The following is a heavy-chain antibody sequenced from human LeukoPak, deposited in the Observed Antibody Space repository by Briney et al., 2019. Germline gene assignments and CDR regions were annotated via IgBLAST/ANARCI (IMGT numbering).Heavy chain of an antibody. V-gene: IGHV1-69*13. CDR2: IIPIFGTA. Sequence: SVKVSCKASGGTLSSYAISWVRQAPGQGLEWMGGIIPIFGTANYAQKFQGRVTITADESTSTAYMELSSLRSEDTAVYYCAFALITMVRGVINYYYGMDVWGQGTTVTVSS. CDR1: GGTLSSYA. D-gene: IGHD3-10*01. CDR3: AFALITMVRGVINYYYGMDV. J-gene: IGHJ6*02.